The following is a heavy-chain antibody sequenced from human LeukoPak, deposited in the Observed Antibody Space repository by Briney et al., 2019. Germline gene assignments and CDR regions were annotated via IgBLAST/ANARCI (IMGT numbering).Heavy chain of an antibody. CDR2: IGTSSTTI. CDR1: GFTFSSYT. V-gene: IGHV3-48*01. D-gene: IGHD6-25*01. CDR3: ARFAAGGSYYYYMDV. Sequence: GGSLRLSCAVSGFTFSSYTMNWVRQPPGKGLEWVSNIGTSSTTIYYADSVKGRFTISRDNAKNSLYLQMNSLRADDTAVYYCARFAAGGSYYYYMDVWGKGTTVTVSS. J-gene: IGHJ6*03.